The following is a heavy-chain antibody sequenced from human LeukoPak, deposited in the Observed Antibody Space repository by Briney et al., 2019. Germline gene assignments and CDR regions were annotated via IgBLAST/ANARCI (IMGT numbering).Heavy chain of an antibody. J-gene: IGHJ4*02. D-gene: IGHD5-24*01. CDR2: ISGSGSGGST. CDR3: AKSGYNRFDY. Sequence: GGTLRLSCEASGFTFRSYGMSWVRQAPGKGLEWVSNISGSGSGGSTYYADSVKGRFTISRDNSKNTLYLQMNSLRAEDTAVYWCAKSGYNRFDYWGQGTLVTVSS. CDR1: GFTFRSYG. V-gene: IGHV3-23*01.